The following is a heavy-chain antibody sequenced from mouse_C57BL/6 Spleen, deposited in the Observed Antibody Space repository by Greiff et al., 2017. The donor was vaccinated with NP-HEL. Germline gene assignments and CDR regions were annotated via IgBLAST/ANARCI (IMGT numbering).Heavy chain of an antibody. CDR2: IYPGSGST. J-gene: IGHJ1*03. Sequence: QVQLQQPGAELVKPGASVKMSCKASGYTFTSYWITWVKQRPGQGLEWIGDIYPGSGSTNYNEKFKSKATLTVDTSSSTAYMQLSSLTSEDSAVYYCARTLTTRGSSYDWYFDVWGTGTTVTVSS. D-gene: IGHD1-1*01. V-gene: IGHV1-55*01. CDR1: GYTFTSYW. CDR3: ARTLTTRGSSYDWYFDV.